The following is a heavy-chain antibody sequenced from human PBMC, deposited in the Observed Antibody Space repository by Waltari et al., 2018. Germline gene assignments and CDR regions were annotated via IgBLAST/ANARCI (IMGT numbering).Heavy chain of an antibody. D-gene: IGHD7-27*01. Sequence: QLQLQESGPGLVKPSETLSLTCIVSGGSISSSSHYWGWIRQPPGKGLEWIGNIYYSGGTYYNPSLKSRVTISVDTSKNQFSLKLSSVTATDTAVYYCTTNGNYWGQGTLVTVSS. CDR2: IYYSGGT. CDR3: TTNGNY. J-gene: IGHJ4*02. V-gene: IGHV4-39*01. CDR1: GGSISSSSHY.